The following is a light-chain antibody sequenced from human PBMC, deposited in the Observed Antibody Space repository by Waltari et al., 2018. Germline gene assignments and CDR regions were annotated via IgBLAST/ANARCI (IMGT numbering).Light chain of an antibody. J-gene: IGKJ3*01. CDR2: AAS. Sequence: DLQMTQSPSYLSASVGDRVTITCRASQSISSYLNWYQQKPGKAPKLLIYAASSLQSGVPSRFSGSGSGTDFTLTISSLQPEDFATYYCQQSYSTLLFTFGPGTKVDIK. CDR1: QSISSY. V-gene: IGKV1-39*01. CDR3: QQSYSTLLFT.